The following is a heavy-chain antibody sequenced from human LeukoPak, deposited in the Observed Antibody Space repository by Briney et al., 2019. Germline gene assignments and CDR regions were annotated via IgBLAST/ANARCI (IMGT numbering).Heavy chain of an antibody. V-gene: IGHV4-34*01. Sequence: KPSETLSLTCAVYGGSFSGYYWTWIRQPPGKGLEWIGEINHSGSTNYNPSLKSRVTISVDTSKNQFSLKLSSVTAADTAVYYCARVGGYYDSSGYYYYYYYYMDVWGKGTTVTVSS. CDR1: GGSFSGYY. CDR2: INHSGST. J-gene: IGHJ6*03. D-gene: IGHD3-22*01. CDR3: ARVGGYYDSSGYYYYYYYYMDV.